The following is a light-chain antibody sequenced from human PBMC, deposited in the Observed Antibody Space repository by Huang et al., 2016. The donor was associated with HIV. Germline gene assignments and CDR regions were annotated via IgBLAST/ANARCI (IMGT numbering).Light chain of an antibody. CDR2: DAS. Sequence: EIVLTQSPATLSLSPGERATLSCRASQSVNSYLAWYQQKPGQAPRLLIYDASNRATGIPARFSGSGSGTDFTLTIDSLEPEDFAVYYCQQRSNWPITFGQGTRLEIK. CDR1: QSVNSY. CDR3: QQRSNWPIT. V-gene: IGKV3-11*01. J-gene: IGKJ5*01.